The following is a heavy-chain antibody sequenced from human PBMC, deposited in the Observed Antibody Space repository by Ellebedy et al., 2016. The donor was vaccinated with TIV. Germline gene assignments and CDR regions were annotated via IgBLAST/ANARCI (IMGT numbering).Heavy chain of an antibody. CDR3: AREGDTAMVPSSYFDY. CDR1: GGSFSGYY. D-gene: IGHD5-18*01. Sequence: SETLSLXXAVYGGSFSGYYWSWIRQPPGKGLEWIGEINHSGSTNYNPSLKSRVTISVDTSKNQFSLKLSSVTAADTAVYYCAREGDTAMVPSSYFDYWGQGTLVTVSS. V-gene: IGHV4-34*01. J-gene: IGHJ4*02. CDR2: INHSGST.